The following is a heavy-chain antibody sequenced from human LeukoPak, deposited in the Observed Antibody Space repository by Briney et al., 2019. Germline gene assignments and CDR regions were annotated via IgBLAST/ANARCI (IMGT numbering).Heavy chain of an antibody. J-gene: IGHJ5*02. CDR1: GGSISSGGYS. CDR3: ARNIRYSSGLNWFDP. D-gene: IGHD6-19*01. CDR2: IYHSGST. V-gene: IGHV4-30-2*01. Sequence: SETLSLTCAVSGGSISSGGYSWSWIRQPPGKGLEWIGYIYHSGSTYYNPSLKSRVTISVDTSKKQCSLKLSSVTAADTAVYYCARNIRYSSGLNWFDPWGQGTLVTVSS.